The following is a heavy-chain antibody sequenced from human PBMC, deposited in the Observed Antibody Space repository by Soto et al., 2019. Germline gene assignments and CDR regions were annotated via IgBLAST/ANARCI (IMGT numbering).Heavy chain of an antibody. CDR1: GGSISSSSYY. CDR3: ARTPTEPPVRGLDY. V-gene: IGHV4-39*01. CDR2: IYYSGST. Sequence: SETLSLTCTVSGGSISSSSYYWGWIRQPPGKGLEWIGSIYYSGSTYYNPSLKSRVTISVDTSKNQFSLKLSSVTAADTAVYYCARTPTEPPVRGLDYWGQGTLVTVSS. J-gene: IGHJ4*02. D-gene: IGHD3-10*01.